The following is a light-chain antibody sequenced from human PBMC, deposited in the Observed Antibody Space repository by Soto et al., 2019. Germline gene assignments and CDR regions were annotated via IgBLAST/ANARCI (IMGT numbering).Light chain of an antibody. Sequence: DIQMTQSPSSLSASVGDRVTITCRASQSISDSLNWYQHKPGTAPKLLIYAASSLQSGVPSRFSGGGSGTDFTLTISSLQPEDFATYYCQQSYSTPYTFGQGTKLEIK. CDR1: QSISDS. CDR3: QQSYSTPYT. J-gene: IGKJ2*01. CDR2: AAS. V-gene: IGKV1-39*01.